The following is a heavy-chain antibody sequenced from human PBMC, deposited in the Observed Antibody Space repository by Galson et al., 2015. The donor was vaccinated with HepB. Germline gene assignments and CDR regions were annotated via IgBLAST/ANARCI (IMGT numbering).Heavy chain of an antibody. Sequence: CAISGDSVSTNIVAWNWIRQFPSRGLEWLGRTYYRSKWYNDYAVSVQSRMTINPDTSRNQFSLQLNSVTPEDTGVYYCTRVRHLARGMDVWGQGTTVTVSS. CDR3: TRVRHLARGMDV. D-gene: IGHD5-12*01. J-gene: IGHJ6*02. CDR2: TYYRSKWYN. CDR1: GDSVSTNIVA. V-gene: IGHV6-1*01.